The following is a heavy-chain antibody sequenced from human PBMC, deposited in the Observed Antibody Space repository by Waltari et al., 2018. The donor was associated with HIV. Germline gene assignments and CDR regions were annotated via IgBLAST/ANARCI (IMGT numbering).Heavy chain of an antibody. CDR2: IAVSSAYT. V-gene: IGHV3-11*05. D-gene: IGHD2-15*01. CDR1: GFAFSDSY. CDR3: ARVARGLRQGSFDI. Sequence: QVHLIEPGGALAKPGGSLRLSCVGPGFAFSDSYMTWIRQAPGKRLEGVSYIAVSSAYTNFGDSVKGLFTMSRDDAKKSLFLQINSLRPEDTAVYYCARVARGLRQGSFDIWGQGTMVTVSS. J-gene: IGHJ3*02.